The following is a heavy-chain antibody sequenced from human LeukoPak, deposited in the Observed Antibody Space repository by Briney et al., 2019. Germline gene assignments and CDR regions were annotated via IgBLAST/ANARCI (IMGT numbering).Heavy chain of an antibody. CDR1: GGSTSSYY. V-gene: IGHV4-59*01. CDR3: ARAILWSGELYYFDY. D-gene: IGHD3-3*01. J-gene: IGHJ4*02. CDR2: IYYSGST. Sequence: SETLSLTCTVSGGSTSSYYWSWIRQPPGKGLEWIGYIYYSGSTNYNPSLKSRVTISVDTSKNQFSLKLSSVTAADTAVYYCARAILWSGELYYFDYWGQGTLVTVSS.